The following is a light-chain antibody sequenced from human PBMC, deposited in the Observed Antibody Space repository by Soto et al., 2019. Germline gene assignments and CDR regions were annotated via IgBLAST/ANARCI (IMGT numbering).Light chain of an antibody. J-gene: IGLJ3*02. CDR1: SSDVGGYNY. V-gene: IGLV2-14*01. Sequence: QSVLTQPASVSGSPGQSITISCTGTSSDVGGYNYVSWYQQHPGKAPKLMIYEVSNRPSGVSNRFSGSKSGNTASLTISGLQAEDEADYYCSSYTRSSTRVFGGVTKLTVL. CDR3: SSYTRSSTRV. CDR2: EVS.